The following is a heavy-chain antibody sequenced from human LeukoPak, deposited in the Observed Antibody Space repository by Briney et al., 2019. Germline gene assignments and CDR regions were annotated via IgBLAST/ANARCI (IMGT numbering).Heavy chain of an antibody. CDR3: ARQQLRYYYYYYMDV. J-gene: IGHJ6*03. D-gene: IGHD6-13*01. Sequence: PSETLSLTCTVSGGSISSSSYYWGWIRQPPGKGLEWIGSIYYSGSTNYNPSLKSRVTISVDTSKNQFSLKLSSVTAADTAVYYCARQQLRYYYYYYMDVWGKGTTVTVSS. CDR1: GGSISSSSYY. V-gene: IGHV4-39*07. CDR2: IYYSGST.